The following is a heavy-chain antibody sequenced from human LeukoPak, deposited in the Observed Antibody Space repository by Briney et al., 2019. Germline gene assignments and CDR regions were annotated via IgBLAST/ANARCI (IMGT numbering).Heavy chain of an antibody. J-gene: IGHJ6*03. CDR2: ITSSGSTI. V-gene: IGHV3-11*04. Sequence: GGSLRLSCAASGFTFSDYYMSWIRQAQGQGLELDSYITSSGSTIYYADSVKGRFTISRDNAKNSLYLQMNSLRAEDTAVHYCAREGRCSSTSCYATYYYMDVWGKGTTVTVSS. D-gene: IGHD2-2*01. CDR3: AREGRCSSTSCYATYYYMDV. CDR1: GFTFSDYY.